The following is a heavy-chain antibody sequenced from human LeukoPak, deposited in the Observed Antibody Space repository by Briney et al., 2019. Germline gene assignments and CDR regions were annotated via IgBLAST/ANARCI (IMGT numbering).Heavy chain of an antibody. J-gene: IGHJ4*02. CDR1: GFTFTTYW. Sequence: GGSLRLSCAASGFTFTTYWMGWVRQAPGKGLEWVANIKEDGSEISYVDSVKGRFTVSRDDSENTLSLQMNSLRVEDTALYFCARVVGASHHTVDYWGQGALVTVSS. V-gene: IGHV3-7*03. D-gene: IGHD1-26*01. CDR3: ARVVGASHHTVDY. CDR2: IKEDGSEI.